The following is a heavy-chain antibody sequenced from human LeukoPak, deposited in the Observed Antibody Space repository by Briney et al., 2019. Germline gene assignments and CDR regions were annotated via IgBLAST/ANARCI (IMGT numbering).Heavy chain of an antibody. Sequence: GGSLRLSCAASGFTFSSYAMSWVRQAPGKGLEWVSAISGSGGSTYYADSVKGRFTISRDNSKNTLYLQMNSLRAEDTAVYYCAKDADIVVIPADYFDYWGQGTLVTVSS. CDR1: GFTFSSYA. D-gene: IGHD2-2*01. J-gene: IGHJ4*02. CDR3: AKDADIVVIPADYFDY. V-gene: IGHV3-23*01. CDR2: ISGSGGST.